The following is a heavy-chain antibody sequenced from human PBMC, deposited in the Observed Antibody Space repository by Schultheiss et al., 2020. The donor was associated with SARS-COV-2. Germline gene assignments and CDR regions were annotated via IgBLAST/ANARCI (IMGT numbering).Heavy chain of an antibody. CDR1: GGSISSYY. J-gene: IGHJ4*02. CDR3: ARGGTGLFDY. Sequence: SETLSLTCTVSGGSISSYYWSWIRQPAGKGLEWIGRIYTSGSTNYNPSLKSRVTMSVDKSKNQFSLELNYVTAADTAVYYCARGGTGLFDYWGQGSLVTVSS. CDR2: IYTSGST. V-gene: IGHV4-4*07. D-gene: IGHD1-26*01.